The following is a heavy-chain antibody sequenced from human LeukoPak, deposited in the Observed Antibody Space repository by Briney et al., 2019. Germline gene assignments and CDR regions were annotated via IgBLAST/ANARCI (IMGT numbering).Heavy chain of an antibody. D-gene: IGHD2-15*01. J-gene: IGHJ4*02. V-gene: IGHV3-30*18. CDR2: ISFDGGYT. Sequence: GGSLGLSCAVSGFTFSNYAMHWGRQAPGKGLEWVAVISFDGGYTYYAESVKGRFTISRDNSKTTLYLQMNSLGTEDTAVYYCAKDPRDIAFGGPLDYWGQGTLVTVSS. CDR3: AKDPRDIAFGGPLDY. CDR1: GFTFSNYA.